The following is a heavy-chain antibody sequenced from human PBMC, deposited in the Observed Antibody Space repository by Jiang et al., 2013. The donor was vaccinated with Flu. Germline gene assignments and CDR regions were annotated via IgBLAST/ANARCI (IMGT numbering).Heavy chain of an antibody. CDR3: AKTPSDYVWGSYWGDY. V-gene: IGHV3-23*01. CDR2: ISGSGGST. J-gene: IGHJ4*02. D-gene: IGHD3-16*01. CDR1: GFTFSSYA. Sequence: EVQLLESGGGLVQPGGSLRLSCAASGFTFSSYAMSWVRQAPGKGLEWVSAISGSGGSTYYADSVKGRFTISRDNSKNTLYLQMNSLRAEDTAVYYCAKTPSDYVWGSYWGDYWGQGTLVTVSS.